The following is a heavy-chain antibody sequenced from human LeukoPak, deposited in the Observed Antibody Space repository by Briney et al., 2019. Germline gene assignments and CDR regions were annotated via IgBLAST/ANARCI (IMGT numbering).Heavy chain of an antibody. CDR2: ISDSGNTI. V-gene: IGHV3-11*01. CDR1: GFTFSNYY. CDR3: ARSTLPGRSGRTEFFQH. J-gene: IGHJ1*01. D-gene: IGHD6-19*01. Sequence: GGSLRLSCAASGFTFSNYYMTWIRQAPGRGLQWISLISDSGNTIYYADSVEGRFTISRDNAKNSLYLQMHSLRAEDTAMYYCARSTLPGRSGRTEFFQHWGQGTLVTVSS.